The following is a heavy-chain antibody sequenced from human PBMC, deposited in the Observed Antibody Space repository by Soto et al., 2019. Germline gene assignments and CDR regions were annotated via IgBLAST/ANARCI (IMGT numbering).Heavy chain of an antibody. D-gene: IGHD2-21*01. V-gene: IGHV4-34*01. CDR2: INHLGSI. CDR3: ARGGISHWAFFYYMDV. J-gene: IGHJ6*03. Sequence: SETLSLTCVVSGGSLSDYFWSWIRQPPGMALEWIGEINHLGSINYNPSLKSRVTMSVDTSKNQFSLTLNSVTAADTATYYCARGGISHWAFFYYMDVWDRGTTVTVSS. CDR1: GGSLSDYF.